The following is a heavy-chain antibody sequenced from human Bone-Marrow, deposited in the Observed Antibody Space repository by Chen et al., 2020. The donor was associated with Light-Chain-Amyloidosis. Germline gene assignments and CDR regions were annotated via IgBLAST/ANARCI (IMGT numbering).Heavy chain of an antibody. CDR1: GYTFPNYW. J-gene: IGHJ4*02. Sequence: EVQLEQSGPEVKKPGEYLKISCKGSGYTFPNYWIGWVRQMPGKGLEWMGVIYPDDSDARYSPSFECQVTISADKSITTAYLQWRSLKASDTAMYYCARRRDGYNFDYWGQGTLVTVSS. D-gene: IGHD5-12*01. CDR2: IYPDDSDA. CDR3: ARRRDGYNFDY. V-gene: IGHV5-51*01.